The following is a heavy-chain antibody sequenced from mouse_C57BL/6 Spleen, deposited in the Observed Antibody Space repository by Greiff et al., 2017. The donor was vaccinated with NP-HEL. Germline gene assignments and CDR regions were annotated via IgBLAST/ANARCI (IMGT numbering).Heavy chain of an antibody. CDR3: AREIYYYGSSAWFAY. Sequence: VQLQQPGAELVKPGASVKMSCKASGYTFTSYWITWVKQRPGQGLEWIGDIYPGSGSTNYNEKFKSKATLTVDTSSSTAYMQLSSLTSEDSAVYYCAREIYYYGSSAWFAYWGQGTLVTVSA. D-gene: IGHD1-1*01. V-gene: IGHV1-55*01. J-gene: IGHJ3*01. CDR2: IYPGSGST. CDR1: GYTFTSYW.